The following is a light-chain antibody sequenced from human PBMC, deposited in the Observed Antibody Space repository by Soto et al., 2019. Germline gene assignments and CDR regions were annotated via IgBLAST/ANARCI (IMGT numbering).Light chain of an antibody. CDR2: DAS. CDR3: QQYYNLPYT. J-gene: IGKJ2*01. V-gene: IGKV1-33*01. CDR1: QDITYY. Sequence: DIQMTQSPSSLSASVGDRVTITCQASQDITYYLNWFQQRPGKAPKLLISDASNLKTGVPSRFSASGSGTDFTFTISSLQPEDLATYYCQQYYNLPYTFGQGIKLEIK.